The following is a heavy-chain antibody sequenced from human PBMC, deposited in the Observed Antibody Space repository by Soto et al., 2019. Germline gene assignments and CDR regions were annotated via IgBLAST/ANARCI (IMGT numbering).Heavy chain of an antibody. V-gene: IGHV3-21*01. J-gene: IGHJ5*02. CDR2: ISSSSSYI. D-gene: IGHD3-22*01. Sequence: VSLRLSCAASGFTFSSYSMNWVRQAPGKGLEWVSSISSSSSYIYYADSVKGRFTISRDNAKNSLYLQMNSLRAEDTAVYYCARDGPGSLTYYYDSSGYSVRGFDPWGQGTLVTVSS. CDR3: ARDGPGSLTYYYDSSGYSVRGFDP. CDR1: GFTFSSYS.